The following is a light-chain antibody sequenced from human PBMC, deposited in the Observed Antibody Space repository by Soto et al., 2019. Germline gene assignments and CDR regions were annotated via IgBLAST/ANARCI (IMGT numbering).Light chain of an antibody. CDR3: MQSSHWPLT. J-gene: IGKJ1*01. CDR1: QSLVYSDGDPY. V-gene: IGKV2-30*01. Sequence: VVLTQSPLSLPVTLGQPASISCRSSQSLVYSDGDPYLSWFQQRTGQSPRRLMYKVSNRDSGVPGRFIGSGSGTDFTLGISRVEAEDVGMYSCMQSSHWPLTFGEGNRVEI. CDR2: KVS.